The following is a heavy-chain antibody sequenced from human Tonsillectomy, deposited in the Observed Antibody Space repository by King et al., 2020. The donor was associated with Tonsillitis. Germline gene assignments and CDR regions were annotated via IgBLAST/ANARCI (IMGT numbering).Heavy chain of an antibody. CDR1: GFTFSSYA. V-gene: IGHV3-64D*06. D-gene: IGHD4-23*01. J-gene: IGHJ3*02. CDR2: ISSNGGST. Sequence: VQLVQSGGGLVQPGGSLRLSCSASGFTFSSYAMHWFRQAPGKGLEYVSAISSNGGSTYYADSVKVRFTISRDNSKNTLYLQMSSLRAEDTAVYYCVKFGGNENDAFDIWGQGTMVTVSS. CDR3: VKFGGNENDAFDI.